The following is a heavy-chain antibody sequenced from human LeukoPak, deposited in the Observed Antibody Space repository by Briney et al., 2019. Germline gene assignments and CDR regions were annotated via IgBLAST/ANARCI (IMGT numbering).Heavy chain of an antibody. CDR1: GFTFSSYG. CDR2: IWYDGSNK. J-gene: IGHJ4*02. D-gene: IGHD1-26*01. V-gene: IGHV3-33*01. CDR3: ARDDGSGSYIDY. Sequence: GRSLRLSCAASGFTFSSYGMHWVRQAPGKGLEGVAVIWYDGSNKYYADSVKGRFTISRDNSKNTLYLQMNSLRAEDTAVYYCARDDGSGSYIDYWGQGTLVTVSS.